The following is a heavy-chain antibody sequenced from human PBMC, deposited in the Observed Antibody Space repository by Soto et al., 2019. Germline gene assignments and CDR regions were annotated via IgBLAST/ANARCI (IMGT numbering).Heavy chain of an antibody. CDR2: IKQDGSEK. CDR1: GFTFSRHW. D-gene: IGHD3-10*01. V-gene: IGHV3-7*01. J-gene: IGHJ4*02. CDR3: ARDETYYYGSGPV. Sequence: EVQLVESGGGLVQPGGSLRLSCAASGFTFSRHWMTWVRQAPGKGLEWVANIKQDGSEKYYVDSVKGRFTISRDNAKNSLYLQMNNLRAEDTAVYYCARDETYYYGSGPVGGQGTLVTVSS.